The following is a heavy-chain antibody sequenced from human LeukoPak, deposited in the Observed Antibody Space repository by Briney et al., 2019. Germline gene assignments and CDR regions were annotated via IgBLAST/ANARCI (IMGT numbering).Heavy chain of an antibody. CDR1: GFTFSSYS. J-gene: IGHJ4*02. V-gene: IGHV3-21*01. D-gene: IGHD4-17*01. Sequence: GGSLRLSCAASGFTFSSYSMNWVRQAPGKGLEWVSSISDTSTSIYYADSVKGRFTISRDNAKNSLYLQMNSLRAEDTAVYYCARDSPNMVTTLQYFDYWGQGTLVTVSS. CDR2: ISDTSTSI. CDR3: ARDSPNMVTTLQYFDY.